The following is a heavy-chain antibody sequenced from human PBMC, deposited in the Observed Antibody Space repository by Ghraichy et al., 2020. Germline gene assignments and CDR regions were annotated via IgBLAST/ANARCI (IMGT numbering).Heavy chain of an antibody. CDR1: GFGFRSYG. D-gene: IGHD6-13*01. V-gene: IGHV3-30*02. J-gene: IGHJ4*02. Sequence: LSLTCAASGFGFRSYGMHWVRQAPGKGLEWVAFVHYDGTSKQYADSVEGRFTISRDNSKNTVYLQMNRLTTEDTAVYYCAKGAAGIFDYWGQGTLVTVSS. CDR3: AKGAAGIFDY. CDR2: VHYDGTSK.